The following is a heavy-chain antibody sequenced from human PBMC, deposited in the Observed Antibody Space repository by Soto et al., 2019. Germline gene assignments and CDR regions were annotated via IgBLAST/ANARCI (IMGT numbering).Heavy chain of an antibody. CDR2: ISTSGDST. V-gene: IGHV3-23*01. J-gene: IGHJ4*02. CDR1: GITFSSYA. Sequence: EVQLLESGGGLVQPGGSLRLSCAASGITFSSYAMSWGRQAPGKGLEWVSAISTSGDSTYYADSVKGRFTITRDNSKTTLYLHMNRRRAEDTAVYYCAKGAGGVATWVYFDCWGQGTLLTVSS. CDR3: AKGAGGVATWVYFDC. D-gene: IGHD5-12*01.